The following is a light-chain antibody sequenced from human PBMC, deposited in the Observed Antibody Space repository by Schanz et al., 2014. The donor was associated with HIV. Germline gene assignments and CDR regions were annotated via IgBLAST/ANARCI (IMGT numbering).Light chain of an antibody. V-gene: IGKV3-20*01. J-gene: IGKJ3*01. CDR2: GAS. CDR3: QQYGSSPFT. CDR1: QSVKSSH. Sequence: ETVLTQSPATLSLSPGERATLSCRASQSVKSSHLAWYQQKPGQAPRLLIYGASSRATGIPDRFSGSGSGTDFTLTISRLEPEDFAVYYCQQYGSSPFTFGPGTKVDIK.